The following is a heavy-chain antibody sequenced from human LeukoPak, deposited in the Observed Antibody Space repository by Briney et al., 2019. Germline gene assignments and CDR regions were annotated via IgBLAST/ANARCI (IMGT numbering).Heavy chain of an antibody. CDR3: ARDSGRYYYGMDV. CDR2: IYSGGST. J-gene: IGHJ6*02. Sequence: GGSLRLSCAASGFTVSSNYMSWVRQAPGKGLEWVSVIYSGGSTYYADSVKGRFTISGDNSKNTLYLQMNSLRAEDTAVYYCARDSGRYYYGMDVWGQGTTVTVSS. CDR1: GFTVSSNY. V-gene: IGHV3-53*01.